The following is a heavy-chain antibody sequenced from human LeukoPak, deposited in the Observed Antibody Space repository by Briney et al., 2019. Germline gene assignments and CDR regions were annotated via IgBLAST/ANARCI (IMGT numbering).Heavy chain of an antibody. Sequence: ASVKVSCKASGYTFTSYGISWVRQAPGQGLEWMGWISAYNGNTNYAQKLQGRVTMTTVTSTSTAYMELRSLRSDDTAVYYCASGSSGTPQNDAFDIWGQGTMVTVSS. V-gene: IGHV1-18*01. J-gene: IGHJ3*02. CDR3: ASGSSGTPQNDAFDI. CDR1: GYTFTSYG. D-gene: IGHD3-22*01. CDR2: ISAYNGNT.